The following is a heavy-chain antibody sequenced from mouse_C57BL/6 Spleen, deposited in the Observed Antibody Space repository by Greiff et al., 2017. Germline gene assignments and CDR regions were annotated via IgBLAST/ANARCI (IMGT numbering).Heavy chain of an antibody. V-gene: IGHV1-81*01. CDR3: ARPWYGSSYGYFDY. CDR2: IYPRSGNT. Sequence: QVQLQQSGAELARPGASVKLSCKASGYTFTSYGISWVKQRTGQGLEWIGEIYPRSGNTYSNEKFKGKATLTADKSSSTAYMGLRSLTSEDSAVYFCARPWYGSSYGYFDYWGQGTTLTVSS. D-gene: IGHD1-1*01. J-gene: IGHJ2*01. CDR1: GYTFTSYG.